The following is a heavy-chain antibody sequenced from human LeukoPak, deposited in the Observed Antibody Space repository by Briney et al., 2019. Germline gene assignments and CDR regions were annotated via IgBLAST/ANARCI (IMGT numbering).Heavy chain of an antibody. D-gene: IGHD6-19*01. CDR1: GFTFNSYW. Sequence: PGGSPRLSCVVSGFTFNSYWMSWVRQAPGKGLEWVANIKQDGSEKYYVDSVKGRFTISRDNAKNSLCLQMNSLRAEDTAVYYCAREFSGFYDYWGQGTLVTVSS. V-gene: IGHV3-7*01. J-gene: IGHJ4*02. CDR3: AREFSGFYDY. CDR2: IKQDGSEK.